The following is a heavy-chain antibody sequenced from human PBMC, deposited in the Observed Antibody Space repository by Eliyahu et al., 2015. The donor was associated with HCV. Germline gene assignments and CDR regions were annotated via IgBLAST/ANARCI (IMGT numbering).Heavy chain of an antibody. Sequence: QVQLQQWGAGLLKPSETLSLTCAVYGGSFSGYYWSWIRQPPGKGLEWIGEINHSGSTNYNPSLKSRVTISVDTSKNQFSLKLSSVTAADTAVYYCARVSSPPGWFDPWGQGTLVTVSS. D-gene: IGHD6-13*01. J-gene: IGHJ5*02. CDR3: ARVSSPPGWFDP. CDR1: GGSFSGYY. CDR2: INHSGST. V-gene: IGHV4-34*01.